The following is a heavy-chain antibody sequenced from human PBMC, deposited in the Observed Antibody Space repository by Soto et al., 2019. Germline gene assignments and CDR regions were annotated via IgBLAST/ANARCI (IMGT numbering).Heavy chain of an antibody. CDR1: GFTFSSYS. Sequence: PGGSLRLSCAASGFTFSSYSMNWVRQAPGKGLEWVSYISSSSSTIYYADSVKGRFTISRDNAKNSLYLQMNSLRAEDTAVYYCARGDRPDANCSGGSCYPFHEYFQHWGQGTLVTVSS. J-gene: IGHJ1*01. CDR3: ARGDRPDANCSGGSCYPFHEYFQH. D-gene: IGHD2-15*01. V-gene: IGHV3-48*01. CDR2: ISSSSSTI.